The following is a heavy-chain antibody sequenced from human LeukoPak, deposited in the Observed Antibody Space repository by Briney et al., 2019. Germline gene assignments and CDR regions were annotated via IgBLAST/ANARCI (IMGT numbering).Heavy chain of an antibody. V-gene: IGHV3-48*01. J-gene: IGHJ4*02. CDR1: GFTFGPYT. CDR3: AKLLGPIDY. CDR2: ISSSSDTI. D-gene: IGHD1-26*01. Sequence: PGGSLRLSCAASGFTFGPYTMNWVRQAPGKGLEWVSYISSSSDTIYYADSVKGRFTISRDNSKNTLYLQMNSLRAEDTAVYYCAKLLGPIDYWGQETLVTVSS.